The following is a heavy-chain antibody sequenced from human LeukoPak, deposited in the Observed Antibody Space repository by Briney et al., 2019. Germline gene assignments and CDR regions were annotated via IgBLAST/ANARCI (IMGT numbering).Heavy chain of an antibody. D-gene: IGHD4-11*01. Sequence: AGSLCLSCAASGFTVSSNYLSWVRQAPGKGLEWVSVIYCGGSTYYEDSVKSRFTISRDNSKNTLFLQMNSLGAEDTAVYYCARDLVRELADTDYSNRRWYYGMDVWGQGTTVTVSS. CDR1: GFTVSSNY. CDR3: ARDLVRELADTDYSNRRWYYGMDV. J-gene: IGHJ6*02. CDR2: IYCGGST. V-gene: IGHV3-53*05.